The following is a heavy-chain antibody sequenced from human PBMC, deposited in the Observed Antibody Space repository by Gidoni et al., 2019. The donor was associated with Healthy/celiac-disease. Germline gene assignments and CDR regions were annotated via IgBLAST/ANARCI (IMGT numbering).Heavy chain of an antibody. CDR1: GGSISSGSYY. CDR2: IYTSGST. Sequence: QVQLQESGPGLVKPSQTLSLTCTVSGGSISSGSYYWSWIRQPAGKGLEWIGRIYTSGSTNYNPSLKSRVTISVDTSKNQFSLKLSSVTAADTAVYYCAREKYYYDSSGYSTFNWFDPWGQGTLVTVSS. CDR3: AREKYYYDSSGYSTFNWFDP. J-gene: IGHJ5*02. V-gene: IGHV4-61*02. D-gene: IGHD3-22*01.